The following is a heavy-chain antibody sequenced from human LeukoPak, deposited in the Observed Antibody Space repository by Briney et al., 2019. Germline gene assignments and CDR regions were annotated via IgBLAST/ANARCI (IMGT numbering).Heavy chain of an antibody. J-gene: IGHJ6*03. CDR3: ARETGGTIFGVVITYYYYYYMDV. CDR2: IGGGGENI. Sequence: GGSLRLSCAASGFTFSTYTMSWVRQAPGKGLEWVSSIGGGGENINYADSVKGRFTISRDNSKNTLYLQMNSLRAEDTAVYYCARETGGTIFGVVITYYYYYYMDVWGKGTTVTVSS. CDR1: GFTFSTYT. D-gene: IGHD3-3*01. V-gene: IGHV3-23*01.